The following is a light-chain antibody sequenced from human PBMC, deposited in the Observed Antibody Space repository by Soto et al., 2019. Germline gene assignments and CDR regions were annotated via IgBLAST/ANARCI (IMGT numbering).Light chain of an antibody. CDR1: QYINTR. CDR2: QTS. J-gene: IGKJ1*01. CDR3: HQRQSWPRT. Sequence: EIVLAQSPATLSSFPGDRVTVSCRPSQYINTRLAWYQHRPGQSPRLLIYQTSLRAAGIPARFSASGSGTDFTLTISDVQPEDFALYYCHQRQSWPRTFGQGTKVDIK. V-gene: IGKV3-11*01.